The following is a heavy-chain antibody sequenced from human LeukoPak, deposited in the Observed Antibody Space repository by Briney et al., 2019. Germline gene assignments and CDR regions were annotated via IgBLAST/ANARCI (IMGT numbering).Heavy chain of an antibody. D-gene: IGHD3-3*01. CDR1: GGSISSYY. CDR2: IYTSGST. CDR3: ARAGNYDFWSGYHGYYYYMDV. V-gene: IGHV4-4*07. Sequence: SETLSLTCTVSGGSISSYYWSWIRQPAGKGLEWIGRIYTSGSTNYNPSLKSRVTMSVDTSKNQFSLKLSSVTAADTAVYYCARAGNYDFWSGYHGYYYYMDVWGKGTTVTVSS. J-gene: IGHJ6*03.